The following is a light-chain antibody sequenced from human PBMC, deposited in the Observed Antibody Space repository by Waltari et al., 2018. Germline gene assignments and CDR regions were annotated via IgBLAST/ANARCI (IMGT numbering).Light chain of an antibody. V-gene: IGKV2-30*01. CDR3: MQGIHRPWT. CDR1: QSLVSIDGNTY. CDR2: KVS. Sequence: DVVMTQSPLSLPVTLGQPASISSRSSQSLVSIDGNTYFNWFPQRPGQSPRRLLYKVSNRDSGVPDRFSGSGSGTDFTLRISRVEAEDVGVYYCMQGIHRPWTFGQGTKVEIK. J-gene: IGKJ1*01.